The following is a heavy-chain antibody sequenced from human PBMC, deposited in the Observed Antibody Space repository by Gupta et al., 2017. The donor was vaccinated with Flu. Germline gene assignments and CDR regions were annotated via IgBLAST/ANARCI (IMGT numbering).Heavy chain of an antibody. D-gene: IGHD3-22*01. CDR2: IWYDGSNK. CDR1: GFTFSSYG. CDR3: ARADNSGVDY. J-gene: IGHJ4*02. Sequence: QVQLVESGGGVVQPGRSLRVSCAASGFTFSSYGIHWVRQAPGKGLEWVAVIWYDGSNKYYADSVKGRFTISRDNSKNTVYLQRNSLRVEDTAVYYCARADNSGVDYWGQGTLVTVSS. V-gene: IGHV3-33*01.